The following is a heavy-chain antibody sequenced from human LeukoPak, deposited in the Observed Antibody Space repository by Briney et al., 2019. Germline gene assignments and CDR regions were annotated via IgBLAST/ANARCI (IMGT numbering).Heavy chain of an antibody. D-gene: IGHD6-19*01. CDR1: GCTFGNYA. CDR2: IITIFDTT. CDR3: ARGGDAGVWYYYCDF. J-gene: IGHJ4*02. V-gene: IGHV1-69*01. Sequence: GSSLKVSCKTSGCTFGNYAINWVRQAPGHGLEWMGGIITIFDTTNYAQKFQGRVTITADESTTTAYMELSSLRSEDTAMYYCARGGDAGVWYYYCDFWGQGTQVTVSS.